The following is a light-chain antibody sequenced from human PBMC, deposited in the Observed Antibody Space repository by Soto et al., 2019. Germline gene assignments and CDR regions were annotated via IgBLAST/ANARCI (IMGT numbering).Light chain of an antibody. Sequence: QSALTQPASVSGSPGQSITISCTGTSSDVGGYNYVSWYQQHPGKAPKLMIYDVSNRPSGVSNRFSGSKSGNMASLTISGLQAEDEADYSCSSFTSSGTHVLFGGGTKLTVL. CDR1: SSDVGGYNY. CDR3: SSFTSSGTHVL. J-gene: IGLJ2*01. V-gene: IGLV2-14*01. CDR2: DVS.